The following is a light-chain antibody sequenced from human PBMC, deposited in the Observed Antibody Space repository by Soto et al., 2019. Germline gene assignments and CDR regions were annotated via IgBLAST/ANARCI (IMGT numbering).Light chain of an antibody. J-gene: IGKJ2*01. CDR2: AAS. CDR1: QSISSN. V-gene: IGKV1-39*01. CDR3: QQSYSTPMYT. Sequence: DIQMTQSPSSLSASVGDRVTITCRASQSISSNLNWYQQNPGKAPKLLIYAASSLQGGVPSRFSGSGSGTQFTLTISSLQPEDFATYYCQQSYSTPMYTFGQGTKLEIK.